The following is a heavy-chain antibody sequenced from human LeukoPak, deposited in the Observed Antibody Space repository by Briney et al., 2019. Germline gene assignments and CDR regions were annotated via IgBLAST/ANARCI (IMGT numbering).Heavy chain of an antibody. Sequence: GGSLRLSCAASGFTFSSYAMRWVRQAPGKGLEWVSAISGSGGSTYYADSVKGRFTISRDNSKNTLYLQMNSLRAEDTAVYYCARGDSSSWSTFDYWGQGTLVTVSS. CDR1: GFTFSSYA. V-gene: IGHV3-23*01. CDR3: ARGDSSSWSTFDY. D-gene: IGHD6-13*01. J-gene: IGHJ4*02. CDR2: ISGSGGST.